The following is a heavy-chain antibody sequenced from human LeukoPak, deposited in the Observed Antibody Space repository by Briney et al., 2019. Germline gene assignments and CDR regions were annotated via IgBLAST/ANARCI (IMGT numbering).Heavy chain of an antibody. CDR2: IYHRGST. CDR1: GGSIFGSNW. Sequence: PSETLSLTCAVSGGSIFGSNWWTWVRQPPGKGLEWIGEIYHRGSTNYNPSLKSRVTISVDKSKNQFSLKLTSVTAADTAVYYCARAEVVGAHLRSGYFQHWGQGTLVIVSS. J-gene: IGHJ1*01. CDR3: ARAEVVGAHLRSGYFQH. V-gene: IGHV4-4*02. D-gene: IGHD1-26*01.